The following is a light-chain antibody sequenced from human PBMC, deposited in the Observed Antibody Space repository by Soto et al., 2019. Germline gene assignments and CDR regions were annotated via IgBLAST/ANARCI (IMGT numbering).Light chain of an antibody. CDR3: SSYTSSSTYV. V-gene: IGLV2-14*01. CDR2: EVS. Sequence: QSVLTQPASVSGSPGQSVTISFTGTSSGVGGYNYVSWYQQHTGKAPNLMIYEVSNRPSGVSNRFSGSKSGNTASLTISGLQAEDEADYYCSSYTSSSTYVFGTGTKVTVL. CDR1: SSGVGGYNY. J-gene: IGLJ1*01.